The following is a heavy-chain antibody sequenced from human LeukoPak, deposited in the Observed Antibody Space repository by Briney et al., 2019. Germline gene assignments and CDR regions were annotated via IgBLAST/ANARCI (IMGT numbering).Heavy chain of an antibody. J-gene: IGHJ4*02. V-gene: IGHV4-4*02. Sequence: SETLSLTCGVSGGSITNTNYWTWVRQPPGKGLEWIGEVNLQGSTNYNPSLMGRVAISVDTSENHISLQLTSVTAADTAVYYCAREGGPYRPLDYSGQGTLVTVSS. CDR1: GGSITNTNY. CDR3: AREGGPYRPLDY. CDR2: VNLQGST.